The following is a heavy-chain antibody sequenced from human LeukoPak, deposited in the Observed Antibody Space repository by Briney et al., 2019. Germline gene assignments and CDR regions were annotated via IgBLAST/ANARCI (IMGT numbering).Heavy chain of an antibody. Sequence: GGSLRLSCAASGFTFSSYSMNWVRQAPGKGLEWVSSISSSSSYIYYADSVKGRFTISRGNAKNSLYLQMNSLRAEDTAVYYCAREWRYNSGWYRDYYGMDVWGQGTTVTVSS. D-gene: IGHD6-19*01. J-gene: IGHJ6*02. CDR3: AREWRYNSGWYRDYYGMDV. CDR2: ISSSSSYI. V-gene: IGHV3-21*01. CDR1: GFTFSSYS.